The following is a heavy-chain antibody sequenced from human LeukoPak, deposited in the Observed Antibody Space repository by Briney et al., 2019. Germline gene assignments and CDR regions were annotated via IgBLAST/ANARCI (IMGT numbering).Heavy chain of an antibody. V-gene: IGHV4-39*07. J-gene: IGHJ4*02. CDR2: IYYSGST. CDR3: ARVGDYYDSSGYYGEYYLDY. CDR1: GGSISSSSYY. Sequence: SETLSLTCTVSGGSISSSSYYWGWIRQPPGKGLEWIGSIYYSGSTYYNPSLKSRVTISVDTSKNQFSLKLSSVTAADTAVYYCARVGDYYDSSGYYGEYYLDYWGQGTLVTVSS. D-gene: IGHD3-22*01.